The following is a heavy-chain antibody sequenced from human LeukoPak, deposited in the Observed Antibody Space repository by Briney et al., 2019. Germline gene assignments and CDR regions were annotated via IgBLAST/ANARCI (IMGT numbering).Heavy chain of an antibody. V-gene: IGHV3-30*04. CDR1: GFTFSSYA. Sequence: GGSLRLSCAASGFTFSSYAMHWVRQAPGKGLEWVAVISYDGSNKYYADSVKGRFTISRDNSKNTLYLQMNSLRAEDTAVYYCAKESVLRYFDWLLPPLDYWGQGTLVTVSS. CDR3: AKESVLRYFDWLLPPLDY. J-gene: IGHJ4*02. D-gene: IGHD3-9*01. CDR2: ISYDGSNK.